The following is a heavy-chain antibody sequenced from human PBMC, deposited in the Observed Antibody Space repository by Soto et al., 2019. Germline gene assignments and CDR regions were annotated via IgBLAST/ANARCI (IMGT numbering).Heavy chain of an antibody. CDR2: MNPNSGNT. D-gene: IGHD3-22*01. J-gene: IGHJ4*02. V-gene: IGHV1-8*01. CDR1: GYTFTSYD. Sequence: VASVKVSCKASGYTFTSYDINWVRQATGQGLEWMGWMNPNSGNTGYAQKFQGRVTMTRNTSISTAYVELSSLRSEDTAVYYCARADYYDRSGYLLPCGYWGQGTLVTVSS. CDR3: ARADYYDRSGYLLPCGY.